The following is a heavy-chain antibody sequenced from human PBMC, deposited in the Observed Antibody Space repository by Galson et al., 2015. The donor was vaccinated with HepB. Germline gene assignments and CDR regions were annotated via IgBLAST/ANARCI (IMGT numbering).Heavy chain of an antibody. Sequence: SVTVSCKASGGTFSSYAISWARQAPGQGLEWMGGIIPIFGTANYAQEFQGRVTITADESTSTAYMELSSLRSEDTAVYYCARVGSYRAFDIWGQGTMVTVSS. CDR3: ARVGSYRAFDI. CDR2: IIPIFGTA. J-gene: IGHJ3*02. V-gene: IGHV1-69*13. CDR1: GGTFSSYA. D-gene: IGHD1-26*01.